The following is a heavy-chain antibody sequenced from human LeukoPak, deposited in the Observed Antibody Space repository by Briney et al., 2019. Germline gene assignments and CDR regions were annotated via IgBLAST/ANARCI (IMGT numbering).Heavy chain of an antibody. V-gene: IGHV4-59*01. CDR2: IYYSGST. CDR3: ASGGGSYHYYMDV. CDR1: GGSISSYY. J-gene: IGHJ6*03. Sequence: SETLSLTCTVSGGSISSYYWSWIRQPPGKGLEWIGYIYYSGSTNYNPSLKSRVTISVDTSKNQFSLKLSSVTAADTAVYYCASGGGSYHYYMDVWGKGTTVTVSS. D-gene: IGHD2-15*01.